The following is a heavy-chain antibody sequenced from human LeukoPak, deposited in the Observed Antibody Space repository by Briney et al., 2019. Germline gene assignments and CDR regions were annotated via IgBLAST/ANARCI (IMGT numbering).Heavy chain of an antibody. Sequence: GGSLRLSCAASGFTFSNYATHWVRQAPGKGLEYVSAISSNGGSTYYANSVKGRFTISRDNSNNTLNLQMGSLRAEDMAVYYCARRLRGYAFDIWGQGTMVTVSS. V-gene: IGHV3-64*01. D-gene: IGHD4-23*01. CDR1: GFTFSNYA. CDR2: ISSNGGST. J-gene: IGHJ3*02. CDR3: ARRLRGYAFDI.